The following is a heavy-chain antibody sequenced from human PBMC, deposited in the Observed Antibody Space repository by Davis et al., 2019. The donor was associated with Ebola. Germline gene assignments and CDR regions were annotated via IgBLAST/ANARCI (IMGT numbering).Heavy chain of an antibody. J-gene: IGHJ5*02. Sequence: GESLKISCAASGFTFSSYGMHWVRQAPGKGLEWVAVISYDGSNKYYADSVKGRFTISRDNSKNTLYLQMNSLRAKDTAVYYCSGLGASSGWYLPWGQGTLVTVSS. CDR2: ISYDGSNK. CDR3: SGLGASSGWYLP. CDR1: GFTFSSYG. V-gene: IGHV3-30*03. D-gene: IGHD6-19*01.